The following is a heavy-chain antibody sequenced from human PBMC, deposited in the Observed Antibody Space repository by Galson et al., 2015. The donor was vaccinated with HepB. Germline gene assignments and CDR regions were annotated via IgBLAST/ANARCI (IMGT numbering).Heavy chain of an antibody. J-gene: IGHJ4*02. CDR1: GGSFSGYY. V-gene: IGHV4-31*11. CDR3: ARVNEGYCSHSSCYNFDY. Sequence: LSLTCAVYGGSFSGYYWIWIRQHPGKGLEWIGYISYSGSTYYNPSLKSRITISVDTSKNQFSLKLTSVTAADTAVYFCARVNEGYCSHSSCYNFDYWSQGTLVTVSS. D-gene: IGHD2-15*01. CDR2: ISYSGST.